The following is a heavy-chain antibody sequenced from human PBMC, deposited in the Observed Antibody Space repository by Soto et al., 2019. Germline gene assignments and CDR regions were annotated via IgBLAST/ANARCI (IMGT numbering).Heavy chain of an antibody. Sequence: APGQRLEWMGWINAGNGNTKYSQKFQGRVTITRDTSASTAYMELSSLRSEDTAVYYCARGITLPTPLDYWGQGTLVTVSS. J-gene: IGHJ4*02. CDR3: ARGITLPTPLDY. CDR2: INAGNGNT. V-gene: IGHV1-3*01. D-gene: IGHD1-20*01.